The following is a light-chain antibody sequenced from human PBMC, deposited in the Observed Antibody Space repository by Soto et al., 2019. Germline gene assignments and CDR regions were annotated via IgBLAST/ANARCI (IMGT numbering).Light chain of an antibody. CDR2: EVS. Sequence: QCVLTQPHSGSGSPGQSVSISCTGTSSDVGGYNYVSWYQQHPGKAPKLMIYEVSKRPSGVPDRFSGSKSGSTASLTVSGLQAEDEADYYCSSYARNRDILFGGGTKVTVL. J-gene: IGLJ2*01. CDR1: SSDVGGYNY. V-gene: IGLV2-8*01. CDR3: SSYARNRDIL.